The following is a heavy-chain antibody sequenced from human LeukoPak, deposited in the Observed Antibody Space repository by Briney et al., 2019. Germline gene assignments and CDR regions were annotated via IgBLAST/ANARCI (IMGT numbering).Heavy chain of an antibody. J-gene: IGHJ4*02. D-gene: IGHD3-16*01. CDR3: AKDSSLGEGSAYYFDY. Sequence: GGSLRLSCAASGFTFSSYGMHWVRQAPGKGLEWVAFIRYDGSNKYYADSVKGRFTISRDNSKNTLYLQMNSLRAEDTAVYYCAKDSSLGEGSAYYFDYWGQGTLVTVSS. CDR1: GFTFSSYG. V-gene: IGHV3-30*02. CDR2: IRYDGSNK.